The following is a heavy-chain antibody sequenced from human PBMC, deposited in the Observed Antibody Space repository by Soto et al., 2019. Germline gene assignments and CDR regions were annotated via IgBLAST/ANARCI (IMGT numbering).Heavy chain of an antibody. CDR1: GGSVSSGIYY. V-gene: IGHV4-61*01. CDR3: ARVVRYQYNGMEV. D-gene: IGHD2-2*01. J-gene: IGHJ6*02. CDR2: IYYTGST. Sequence: PSETLSLTCTVSGGSVSSGIYYWSWIRQPPGKGLEWIGYIYYTGSTNYNPSLESRVTISVDTSRNQFSLKLTSVTAADTAVYYCARVVRYQYNGMEVWGQGTTVTVSS.